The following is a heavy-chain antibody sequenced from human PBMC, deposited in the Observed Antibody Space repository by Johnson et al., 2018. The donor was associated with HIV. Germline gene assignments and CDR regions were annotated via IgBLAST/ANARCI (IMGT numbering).Heavy chain of an antibody. CDR3: AKDPYSGSPIDI. V-gene: IGHV3-30*02. D-gene: IGHD1-26*01. CDR1: GFSFSTYG. Sequence: QVQLVESGGGVVQPGGSLRLSCAASGFSFSTYGMHWVRQAPGKGLKWVSFIRYDGSNKYYADSVKGRFTISRDNSKNTLYLQMNSLRAEDTAVYYCAKDPYSGSPIDIWGQGTMVTVSS. J-gene: IGHJ3*02. CDR2: IRYDGSNK.